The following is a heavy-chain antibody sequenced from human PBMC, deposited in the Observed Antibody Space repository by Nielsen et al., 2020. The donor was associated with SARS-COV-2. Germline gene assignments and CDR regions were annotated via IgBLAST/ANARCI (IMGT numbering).Heavy chain of an antibody. CDR1: GFTFSGYA. J-gene: IGHJ4*02. D-gene: IGHD5-24*01. CDR3: AREGRKLPLDY. CDR2: ISGNGGST. V-gene: IGHV3-23*01. Sequence: GESLKISCAASGFTFSGYAMSWVRQAPGKGLEWVSAISGNGGSTYYADSVKGRFTISRDNSKNTLYLQMNSLRAEDTAVYYCAREGRKLPLDYWGQGTLVTVSS.